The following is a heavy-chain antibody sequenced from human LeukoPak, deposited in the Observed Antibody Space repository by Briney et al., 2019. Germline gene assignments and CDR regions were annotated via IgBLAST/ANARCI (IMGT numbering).Heavy chain of an antibody. Sequence: KPSETLSLTCTVSGGSISSSSYYLGWIRQPPGKGLEWIGSIYYSGSTYYNPSLKSRVTISVDTSKNQFSLKLSSVTAADTAVYYCARGVVVAAKDAFDIWGQGTMVTVSS. CDR3: ARGVVVAAKDAFDI. V-gene: IGHV4-39*01. CDR1: GGSISSSSYY. D-gene: IGHD2-15*01. CDR2: IYYSGST. J-gene: IGHJ3*02.